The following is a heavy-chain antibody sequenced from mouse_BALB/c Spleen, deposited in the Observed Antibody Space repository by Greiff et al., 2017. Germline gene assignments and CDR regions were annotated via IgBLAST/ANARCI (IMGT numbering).Heavy chain of an antibody. Sequence: EVQLQQSGPELVKPGASVKISCKASGYTFTDYNMHWVKQSHGKSLEWIGYIYPYNGGTGYNQKFKSKATLTVDNSSSTAYMELRSLTSEDSAVYYCARSLYGNYPYYAMDYWGQGTSVTVSS. CDR2: IYPYNGGT. J-gene: IGHJ4*01. CDR3: ARSLYGNYPYYAMDY. D-gene: IGHD2-1*01. V-gene: IGHV1S29*02. CDR1: GYTFTDYN.